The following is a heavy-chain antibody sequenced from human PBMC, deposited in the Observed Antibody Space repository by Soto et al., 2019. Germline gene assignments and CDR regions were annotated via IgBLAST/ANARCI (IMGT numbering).Heavy chain of an antibody. Sequence: LRLSCAASGFTFSSYAMHWVRQAPGKGLEWVAVISYDGSNKYYADSVKGRFTISRDNSKNTLYLQMNSLRAEDTAVYYCARGIKWLVPYYYYYGMDVWGQGTTVTVSS. CDR2: ISYDGSNK. CDR1: GFTFSSYA. CDR3: ARGIKWLVPYYYYYGMDV. J-gene: IGHJ6*02. V-gene: IGHV3-30-3*01. D-gene: IGHD6-19*01.